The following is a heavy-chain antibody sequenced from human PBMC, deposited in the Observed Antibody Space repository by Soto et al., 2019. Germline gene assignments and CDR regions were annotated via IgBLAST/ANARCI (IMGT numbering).Heavy chain of an antibody. CDR2: IYSGGST. V-gene: IGHV3-53*01. J-gene: IGHJ3*02. CDR1: GFTVSSNY. D-gene: IGHD2-2*01. CDR3: ESLVVPAAFDAFDI. Sequence: GGSLRLSCAASGFTVSSNYMSWVRQAPGKGLEWVSVIYSGGSTYYADSVKGRFTISRDNSKNTLYLQMNSLRAEDTALYYCESLVVPAAFDAFDIWGQGKMVTVPS.